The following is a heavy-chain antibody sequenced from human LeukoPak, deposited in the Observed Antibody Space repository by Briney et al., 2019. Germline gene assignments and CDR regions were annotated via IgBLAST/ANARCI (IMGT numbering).Heavy chain of an antibody. V-gene: IGHV3-23*01. CDR3: AKDPKNVLRYFDSPSYYFDY. CDR2: ISGSGGST. Sequence: GGSLRLSCAASGFTVSSNYMSWVRQAPGKGLEWVSAISGSGGSTYYADSVKGRFTISRDNSKNTLYLQMNSLRAEDTAVYYCAKDPKNVLRYFDSPSYYFDYWGQGTLVTVSS. J-gene: IGHJ4*02. CDR1: GFTVSSNY. D-gene: IGHD3-9*01.